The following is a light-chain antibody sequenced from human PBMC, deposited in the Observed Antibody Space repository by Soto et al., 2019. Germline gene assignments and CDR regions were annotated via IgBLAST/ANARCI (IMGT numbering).Light chain of an antibody. CDR3: SSYTSSSLYV. J-gene: IGLJ1*01. Sequence: QSGLTQPATVSGFPGQSITISCTGTTSDVGGYNYVSWYQQRPGKAPKLMIYEVRNRPSGISNRFSGSKSGNTASLTISGLQAEDEADYYCSSYTSSSLYVFGAGTQLTVL. CDR1: TSDVGGYNY. CDR2: EVR. V-gene: IGLV2-14*01.